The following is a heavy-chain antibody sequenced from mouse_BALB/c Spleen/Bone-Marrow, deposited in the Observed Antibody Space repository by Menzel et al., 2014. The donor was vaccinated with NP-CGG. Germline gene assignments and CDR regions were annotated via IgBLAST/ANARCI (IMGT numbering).Heavy chain of an antibody. CDR1: GFTFSYFG. D-gene: IGHD2-1*01. Sequence: EVKLVDSGGGLVQPGGSRKLSCAASGFTFSYFGMHWVRQAPEKGLEWVAFISSGSSAIYYADTVKGRFTISRDNPKNTLFLQMTSLRSEDTAMYYCARGNVNLLFDYWGQGTTLTVSS. CDR3: ARGNVNLLFDY. CDR2: ISSGSSAI. J-gene: IGHJ2*01. V-gene: IGHV5-17*02.